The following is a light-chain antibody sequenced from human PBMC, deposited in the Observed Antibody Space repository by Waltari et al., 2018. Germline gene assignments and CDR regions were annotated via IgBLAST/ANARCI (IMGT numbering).Light chain of an antibody. V-gene: IGLV1-44*01. CDR1: SSNIGYNP. CDR3: AAWDDSLNGVV. CDR2: TNT. J-gene: IGLJ2*01. Sequence: QSVLTQPPSASGTPGQRVTMSCSGNSSNIGYNPVNWYQQRPGTAPNLHIYTNTQRPSGVPDRFACSKSGTSASLAISGLQSEDEADYYCAAWDDSLNGVVFGGGTKLTVL.